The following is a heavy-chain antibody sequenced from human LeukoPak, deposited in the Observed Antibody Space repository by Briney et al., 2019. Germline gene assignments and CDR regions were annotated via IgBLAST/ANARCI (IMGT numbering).Heavy chain of an antibody. CDR3: ASGASAFDY. V-gene: IGHV1-2*02. J-gene: IGHJ4*02. CDR1: RYTFTDYY. D-gene: IGHD3-16*01. Sequence: ASVKVSCKASRYTFTDYYMHWVRQAPGQGPEWMGWINPNSGGTNYAQKFQGRVTMTRDTSIRTAYMELGSLRSDDTAMYYCASGASAFDYWGQGTLVTVSS. CDR2: INPNSGGT.